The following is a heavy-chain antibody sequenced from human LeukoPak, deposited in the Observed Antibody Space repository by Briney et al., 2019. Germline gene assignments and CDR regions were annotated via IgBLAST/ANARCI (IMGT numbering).Heavy chain of an antibody. CDR1: GGSISSGGYY. J-gene: IGHJ5*02. CDR2: IYYSGST. D-gene: IGHD4-17*01. CDR3: ARDRALRAAWFDP. Sequence: PSETLSLTCTVSGGSISSGGYYWSWIRQHPGKGLEWIGYIYYSGSTYYNPSLKSRGTISVDTSKNQFSLKLSSVTAADTAVYYCARDRALRAAWFDPWGQGTLVTVSS. V-gene: IGHV4-31*03.